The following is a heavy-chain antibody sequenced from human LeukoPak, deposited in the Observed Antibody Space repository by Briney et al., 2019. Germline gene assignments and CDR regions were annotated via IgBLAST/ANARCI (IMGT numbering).Heavy chain of an antibody. V-gene: IGHV4-39*01. CDR2: IYYSGST. D-gene: IGHD5-24*01. Sequence: SETLSLTCTVSGGSISSSSYYWGWIRQPPGKGLEWIGSIYYSGSTYYNPSLKSRVTISVDTSKNQFSLKLGSVTAADTAVCYCARLAWGMATISGSYYFDYWGQGTLVTVSS. CDR1: GGSISSSSYY. CDR3: ARLAWGMATISGSYYFDY. J-gene: IGHJ4*02.